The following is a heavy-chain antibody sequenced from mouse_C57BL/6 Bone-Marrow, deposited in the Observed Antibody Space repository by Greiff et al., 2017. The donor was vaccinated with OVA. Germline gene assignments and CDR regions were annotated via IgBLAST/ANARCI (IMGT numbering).Heavy chain of an antibody. V-gene: IGHV1-19*01. D-gene: IGHD2-1*01. J-gene: IGHJ3*01. Sequence: VQLQQSGPVLVKPGASVQMSCKASGYTFTDYYMNWVKQSHGKSLEWIGVINPYNGGTSYNQKFKGKATLTVDKSSSTAYMELNSLTSEDSAVYYCARWGLYGNYVGFAYWGQGTLVTVSA. CDR2: INPYNGGT. CDR3: ARWGLYGNYVGFAY. CDR1: GYTFTDYY.